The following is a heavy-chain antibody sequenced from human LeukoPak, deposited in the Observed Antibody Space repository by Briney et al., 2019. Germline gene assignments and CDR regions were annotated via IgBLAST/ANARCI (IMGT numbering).Heavy chain of an antibody. CDR3: AREVAMIRGVKNWFDC. CDR1: GVSMTSYH. J-gene: IGHJ5*01. V-gene: IGHV4-59*12. D-gene: IGHD3-10*01. Sequence: SETLSLTCTVSGVSMTSYHWSWIRQPPGKGLEWIGYIYYSGSTNYNPSLKSRVTISVDTSKNQFSLKLSSVTAADTAVYYCAREVAMIRGVKNWFDCWGQGTLVTVSS. CDR2: IYYSGST.